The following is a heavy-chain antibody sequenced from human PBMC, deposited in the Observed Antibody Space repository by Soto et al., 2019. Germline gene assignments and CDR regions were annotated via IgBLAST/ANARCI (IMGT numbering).Heavy chain of an antibody. Sequence: GGSLRLSCAASGFTFSIYAVSWVRQAPGKGLEWVSVISGNGAGTWYADSVKGRFTISRDNSKNTLYLQMNSLRAEDTAVYHCAKSRYCSSGSCYRYDYWGQGTLVTVSS. CDR2: ISGNGAGT. D-gene: IGHD2-15*01. V-gene: IGHV3-23*01. CDR3: AKSRYCSSGSCYRYDY. CDR1: GFTFSIYA. J-gene: IGHJ4*02.